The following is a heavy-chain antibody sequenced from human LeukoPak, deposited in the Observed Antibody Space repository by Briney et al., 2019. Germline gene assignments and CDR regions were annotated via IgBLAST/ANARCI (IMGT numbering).Heavy chain of an antibody. CDR2: IWYDGSNK. Sequence: GRSLRLSCAASGFTFSSYGMHWVRQAPGKGLEWVAVIWYDGSNKYYADSVKGRFTISRDNSKNTLYLQMNSLRAEDTVVYYCARGRYYDSSGRFDYWGQGTLVTVSS. CDR1: GFTFSSYG. V-gene: IGHV3-33*01. J-gene: IGHJ4*02. D-gene: IGHD3-22*01. CDR3: ARGRYYDSSGRFDY.